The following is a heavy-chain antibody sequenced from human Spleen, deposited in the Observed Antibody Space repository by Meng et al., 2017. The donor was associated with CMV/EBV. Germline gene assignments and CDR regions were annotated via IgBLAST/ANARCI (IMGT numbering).Heavy chain of an antibody. Sequence: ETLSLTCAASGFTVSSNYMSWVRQAPGKGLEWVSIIYSDGSTYYADSVKGQFTISRDNSKNALYLQMNSLRDEDTAVYYCARPRYGSGVDYWGQGTLVTVSS. V-gene: IGHV3-66*02. CDR2: IYSDGST. J-gene: IGHJ4*02. CDR3: ARPRYGSGVDY. CDR1: GFTVSSNY. D-gene: IGHD3-10*01.